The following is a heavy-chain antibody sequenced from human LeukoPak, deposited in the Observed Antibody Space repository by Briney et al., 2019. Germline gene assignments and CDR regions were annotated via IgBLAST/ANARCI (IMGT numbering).Heavy chain of an antibody. V-gene: IGHV4-30-2*01. CDR1: GGSVSSGGYY. Sequence: SQTLSLTCAVSGGSVSSGGYYWSWIRQPPGKGLEWIGEINHSGSTNYNPSLKSRVTISVDTSKNQFSLKLSSVTAADTAVYYCARCGIAARPINWFDPWGQGTLVTVSS. CDR2: INHSGST. D-gene: IGHD6-6*01. J-gene: IGHJ5*02. CDR3: ARCGIAARPINWFDP.